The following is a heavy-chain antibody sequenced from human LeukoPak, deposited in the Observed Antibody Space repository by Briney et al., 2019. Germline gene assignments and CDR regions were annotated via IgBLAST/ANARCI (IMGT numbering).Heavy chain of an antibody. V-gene: IGHV3-7*01. D-gene: IGHD6-13*01. J-gene: IGHJ4*02. CDR3: ARDGVSGYTTSWYDY. Sequence: GGSRRLSCAASGFTFSNYWMSWVRQAPGGGLEWVANIKQDGSERYYVDSVKGRFTVSRDNAKNSLYLQMNSLRAEDTAVYSCARDGVSGYTTSWYDYWGQGTLVTVSS. CDR1: GFTFSNYW. CDR2: IKQDGSER.